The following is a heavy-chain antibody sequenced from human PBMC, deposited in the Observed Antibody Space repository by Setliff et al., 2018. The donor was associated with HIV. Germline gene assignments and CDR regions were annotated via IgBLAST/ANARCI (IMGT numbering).Heavy chain of an antibody. Sequence: GGSLRLSCAGSGFTFSSYAMHRVRQAPGKGLEWVAVIWYDGSNKYYADSVKGRFTISRDNSKNTLYLQMNSLRAEDTAVYYCASPMQQPYPWGQGTLVTVSS. J-gene: IGHJ5*02. D-gene: IGHD6-13*01. CDR3: ASPMQQPYP. CDR1: GFTFSSYA. V-gene: IGHV3-33*08. CDR2: IWYDGSNK.